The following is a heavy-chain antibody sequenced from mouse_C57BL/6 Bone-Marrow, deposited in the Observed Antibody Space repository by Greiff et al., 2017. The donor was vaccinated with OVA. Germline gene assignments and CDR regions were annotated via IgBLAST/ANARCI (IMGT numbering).Heavy chain of an antibody. J-gene: IGHJ4*01. D-gene: IGHD2-3*01. V-gene: IGHV1-4*01. CDR3: ARYDGYWDAMDY. CDR1: GYTFTSYT. Sequence: VQLQQSGAELARPGASVKMSCKASGYTFTSYTMHWVKQRPGQGLEWIGYINPSSGYTKYNQKFKDKATLTADKSSSTAYMHLSSLTSEDSAVYYGARYDGYWDAMDYWGQGTSVTVSS. CDR2: INPSSGYT.